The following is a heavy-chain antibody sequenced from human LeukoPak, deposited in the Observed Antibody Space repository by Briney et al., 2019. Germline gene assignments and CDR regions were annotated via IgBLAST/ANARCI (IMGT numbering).Heavy chain of an antibody. CDR1: GFTFSYHW. CDR2: KKRDGRYR. CDR3: VREGRARAVFDY. V-gene: IGHV3-7*01. J-gene: IGHJ4*02. Sequence: SGGSLRLFCAAAGFTFSYHWMTWARKVPGRGLEWVVDKKRDGRYRYYVDSVKRRFTISRDDAMNSLYLEMNSLRAEDTAMYYCVREGRARAVFDYWGQGTLVSVSS.